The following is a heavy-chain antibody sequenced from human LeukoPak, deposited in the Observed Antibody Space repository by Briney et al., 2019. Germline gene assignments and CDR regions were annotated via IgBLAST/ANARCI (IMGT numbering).Heavy chain of an antibody. V-gene: IGHV3-74*01. CDR3: ARERRSSGWYDAFDM. J-gene: IGHJ3*02. Sequence: RESLRLSCAASEFTFSSFWMHWVRQAPGKGLVWVSRINSDGSGIRYADSVKGRFTISRDNAKNTLYLQMNSLRAEDTAVYYCARERRSSGWYDAFDMRGQGTMVTVSS. CDR2: INSDGSGI. CDR1: EFTFSSFW. D-gene: IGHD6-19*01.